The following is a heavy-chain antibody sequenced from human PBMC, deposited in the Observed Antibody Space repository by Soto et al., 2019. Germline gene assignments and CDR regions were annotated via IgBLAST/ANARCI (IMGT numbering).Heavy chain of an antibody. CDR3: ARPSITIFGVGNNWFDP. CDR1: GYTFTSYY. Sequence: ASVKVSCKASGYTFTSYYMHWVRQAPGQGLEWMGIINPSGGSTSYAQKFQGRVTMTRDTSTSTVYMELSSLRSEDTAVYYCARPSITIFGVGNNWFDPWGQGTLVTVSS. D-gene: IGHD3-3*01. CDR2: INPSGGST. J-gene: IGHJ5*02. V-gene: IGHV1-46*03.